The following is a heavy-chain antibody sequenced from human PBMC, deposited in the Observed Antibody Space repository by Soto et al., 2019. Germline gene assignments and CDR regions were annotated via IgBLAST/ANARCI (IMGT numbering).Heavy chain of an antibody. CDR3: ARIYCTTTTCDSWFDP. CDR2: IDPRDSYV. CDR1: GYTFTTFW. Sequence: PGESLKISCTGFGYTFTTFWISWVRQMPGKGPEWMGRIDPRDSYVTYSPSFEGHVTISADKSISTAYLQWGSLKASDTAMYYCARIYCTTTTCDSWFDPWGQGTLVTVSS. V-gene: IGHV5-10-1*01. J-gene: IGHJ5*02. D-gene: IGHD2-2*01.